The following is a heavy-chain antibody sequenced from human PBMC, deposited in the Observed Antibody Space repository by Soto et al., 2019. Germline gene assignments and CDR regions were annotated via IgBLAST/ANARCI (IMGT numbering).Heavy chain of an antibody. CDR1: GFTFDDYA. Sequence: EVQLVESGGGLVQPGRSLRLSCAASGFTFDDYAMHWVRQAPGKGLEWVSGISWNSGSIGYADSVKGRFTISRDNAKNSLYRQRNSLRAEDTALYYCAKGPDHYVWGSYRSLLHAPLDYWGQGTLVTVSS. J-gene: IGHJ4*02. CDR3: AKGPDHYVWGSYRSLLHAPLDY. D-gene: IGHD3-16*02. V-gene: IGHV3-9*01. CDR2: ISWNSGSI.